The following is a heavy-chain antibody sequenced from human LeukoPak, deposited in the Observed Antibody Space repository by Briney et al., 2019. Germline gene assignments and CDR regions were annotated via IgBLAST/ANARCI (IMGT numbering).Heavy chain of an antibody. V-gene: IGHV3-53*01. D-gene: IGHD3-10*01. CDR2: MYSGGRS. J-gene: IGHJ4*02. CDR3: ASRITLVRGGFDS. Sequence: PGGSLRLSCAASGFIVSSRYMNWVRQAPGKGLEWVSVMYSGGRSYYADSVKGRFTISRDKSKKTLYLQLNSLKAEDTAVYYCASRITLVRGGFDSWGQGTLVTVSS. CDR1: GFIVSSRY.